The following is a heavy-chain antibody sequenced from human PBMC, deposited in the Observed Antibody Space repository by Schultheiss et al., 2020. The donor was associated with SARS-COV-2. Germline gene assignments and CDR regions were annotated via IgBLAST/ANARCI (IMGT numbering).Heavy chain of an antibody. D-gene: IGHD6-13*01. CDR2: INHSGST. CDR1: GGSISSGDYY. CDR3: ARALARRIAAAGTDYYYGMDV. J-gene: IGHJ6*02. V-gene: IGHV4-39*07. Sequence: SETLSLTCTVSGGSISSGDYYWSWIRQPPGKGLEWIGEINHSGSTNYNPSLKSRVTISVDTSKNQFSLKLSSVTAADTAVYYCARALARRIAAAGTDYYYGMDVWGQGTTVTVSS.